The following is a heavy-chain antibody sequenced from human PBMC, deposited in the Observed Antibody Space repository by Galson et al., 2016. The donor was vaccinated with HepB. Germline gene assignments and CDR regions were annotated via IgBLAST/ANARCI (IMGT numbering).Heavy chain of an antibody. Sequence: SVKVSCKASGDTFSSYAISWVRQAPGQGLEWMGRIVPMLGIANYAHNFQDRVTMTADKSTSTAYMELSSLKSEDTAVYYCARYQYKPLSSLDYWGRGTLVTGSS. V-gene: IGHV1-69*04. CDR2: IVPMLGIA. J-gene: IGHJ4*02. CDR3: ARYQYKPLSSLDY. D-gene: IGHD1-14*01. CDR1: GDTFSSYA.